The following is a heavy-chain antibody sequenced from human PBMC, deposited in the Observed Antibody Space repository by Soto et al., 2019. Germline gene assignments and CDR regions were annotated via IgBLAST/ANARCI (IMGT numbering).Heavy chain of an antibody. CDR2: INHSGST. Sequence: LSLTCAVYGGSFSGYYWSWIRQPPGKGLEWIGEINHSGSTNYNPSLESRVTMSVDTSKNQFSLKLSSVTAADTAVYYCARDGSEDLWGRGTLVTVSS. V-gene: IGHV4-34*01. CDR1: GGSFSGYY. D-gene: IGHD5-12*01. CDR3: ARDGSEDL. J-gene: IGHJ2*01.